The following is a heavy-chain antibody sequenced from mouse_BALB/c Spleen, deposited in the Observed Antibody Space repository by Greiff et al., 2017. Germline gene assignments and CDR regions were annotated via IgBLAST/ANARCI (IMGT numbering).Heavy chain of an antibody. CDR2: ISSGGSYT. CDR3: ARPLTATYAMDY. V-gene: IGHV5-6*01. D-gene: IGHD1-2*01. CDR1: GFTFSSYG. J-gene: IGHJ4*01. Sequence: VQRVESGGDLVKPGGSLKLSCAASGFTFSSYGMSWVRQTPDKRLEWVATISSGGSYTYYPDSVKGRFTISRYNAKNTLYLQMSSLKSEDTAMYYCARPLTATYAMDYWGQGTSVTVSS.